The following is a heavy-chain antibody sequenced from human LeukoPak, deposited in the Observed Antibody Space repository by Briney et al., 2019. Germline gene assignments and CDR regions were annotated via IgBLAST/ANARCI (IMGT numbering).Heavy chain of an antibody. V-gene: IGHV4-30-4*01. CDR1: GGSISSGDYY. CDR3: ARDRGDYYGSPNWFDP. CDR2: IYYSGST. Sequence: SETLSLTCTVSGGSISSGDYYWSWIRQPPGKGLEWIGYIYYSGSTYYNPSLKSRVTISVDTSKNQFSLKLSSVTAADTAVYYCARDRGDYYGSPNWFDPWGQGTLVTVSS. D-gene: IGHD3-10*01. J-gene: IGHJ5*02.